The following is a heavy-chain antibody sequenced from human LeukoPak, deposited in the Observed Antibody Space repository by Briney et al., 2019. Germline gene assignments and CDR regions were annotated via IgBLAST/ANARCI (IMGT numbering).Heavy chain of an antibody. D-gene: IGHD5-24*01. J-gene: IGHJ4*02. CDR1: GFTFSSYA. V-gene: IGHV3-30*03. CDR2: ISYDGANK. Sequence: PGGSLRLSCAASGFTFSSYAMNWVRQAPGKGLDCVAVISYDGANKYYADSVKGRFTISRDNSKNTVYLQMNNLRLEDTAVYYCASGGVGGYNFVTHWGQGTLVTVSS. CDR3: ASGGVGGYNFVTH.